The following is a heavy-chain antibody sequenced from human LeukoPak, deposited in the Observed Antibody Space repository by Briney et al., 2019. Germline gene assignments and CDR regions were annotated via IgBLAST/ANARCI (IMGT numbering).Heavy chain of an antibody. CDR3: AKDMGNRDSSGYYYVCAFDI. CDR2: ISWNSGSI. Sequence: GRSLRLSCAASGFTFDDYAMHWVRQAPGKGLERVSGISWNSGSIGYADSVKGRFTISRDNAKNSLYLQMNSLRAEDTALYYCAKDMGNRDSSGYYYVCAFDIWGQGTMVTVSS. CDR1: GFTFDDYA. V-gene: IGHV3-9*01. D-gene: IGHD3-22*01. J-gene: IGHJ3*02.